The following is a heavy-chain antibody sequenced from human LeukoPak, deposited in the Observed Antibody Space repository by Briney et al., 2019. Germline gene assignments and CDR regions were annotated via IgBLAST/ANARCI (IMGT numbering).Heavy chain of an antibody. D-gene: IGHD3-10*01. CDR3: ARRILRPYYYGSGSYDRAFDI. Sequence: SETLSLTCTVSGGSINSSSYYWGWIRQPPGKGLEWIGSIYYSGSTYYNPSLKSRVTISVDTSKNQFSLKLSSVTAADTAVYYCARRILRPYYYGSGSYDRAFDIWGQGTMVTVSS. J-gene: IGHJ3*02. V-gene: IGHV4-39*07. CDR1: GGSINSSSYY. CDR2: IYYSGST.